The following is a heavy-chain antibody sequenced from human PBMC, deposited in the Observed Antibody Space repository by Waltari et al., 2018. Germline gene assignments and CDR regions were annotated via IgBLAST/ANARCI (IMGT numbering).Heavy chain of an antibody. CDR3: AKGGELLGGEYDY. D-gene: IGHD1-26*01. V-gene: IGHV3-23*01. Sequence: EVQLLESGGVLVQPGGSLRLSCAASGFTFTSHAFRWVRQAPGKGLEWVSAISGSGGSTYYADSVKGRFTISRDNSKNTLYLQMNSLRAEDTAVYYCAKGGELLGGEYDYWGQGTLVTVSS. J-gene: IGHJ4*02. CDR2: ISGSGGST. CDR1: GFTFTSHA.